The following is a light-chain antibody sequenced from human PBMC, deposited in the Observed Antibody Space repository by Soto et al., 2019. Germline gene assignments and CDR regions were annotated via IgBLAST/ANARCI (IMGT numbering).Light chain of an antibody. Sequence: DIQMTQSPSTLSASVGDRVTLTCRASQSISSWLAWYQQKPGKAPKLLIYDASSLESGVPSRFSGSGSGTEFTLTISSLQPDEFATYYCQQYNSYSPTVGQGTRLEI. V-gene: IGKV1-5*01. CDR1: QSISSW. CDR3: QQYNSYSPT. J-gene: IGKJ5*01. CDR2: DAS.